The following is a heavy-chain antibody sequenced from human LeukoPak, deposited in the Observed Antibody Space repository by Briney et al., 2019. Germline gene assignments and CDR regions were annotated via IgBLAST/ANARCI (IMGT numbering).Heavy chain of an antibody. CDR1: GFTFSGYG. D-gene: IGHD3-3*01. CDR2: IAYDGSRK. V-gene: IGHV3-30*03. CDR3: TRYDSSRFDP. Sequence: PGGSLRLSCAASGFTFSGYGMHWVRQAQCKGLEWVTGIAYDGSRKHYAGSVRGLFTISRDNSRNTMDLQMNSLRVEDTAVYHCTRYDSSRFDPWGQGTLVIVSS. J-gene: IGHJ5*02.